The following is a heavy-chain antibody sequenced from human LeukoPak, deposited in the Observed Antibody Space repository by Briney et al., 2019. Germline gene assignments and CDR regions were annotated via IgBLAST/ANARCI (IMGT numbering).Heavy chain of an antibody. CDR2: ISGSGGST. D-gene: IGHD3-22*01. CDR3: ANRGHSSGYYAYYYYMDV. J-gene: IGHJ6*03. Sequence: GGSLRLSXAASGFTFSSYAMSWVRQAPGKGLEWLSAISGSGGSTYYADSVKGRFTISRDNSKNTLYLQMNSLRAEDTAVYYCANRGHSSGYYAYYYYMDVWGKGTTVTVSS. CDR1: GFTFSSYA. V-gene: IGHV3-23*01.